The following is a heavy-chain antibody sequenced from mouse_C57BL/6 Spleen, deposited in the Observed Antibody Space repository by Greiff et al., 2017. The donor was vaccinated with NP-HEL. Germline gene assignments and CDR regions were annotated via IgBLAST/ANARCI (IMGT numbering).Heavy chain of an antibody. J-gene: IGHJ4*01. V-gene: IGHV5-17*01. D-gene: IGHD3-2*02. CDR3: ARLDSSGYVGYAMDY. CDR1: GFTFSDYG. Sequence: EVQRVESGGGLVKPGGSLKLSCAASGFTFSDYGMHWVRQAPEKGLEWVAYISSGSSTIYYADTVKGRFTISRDNAKNTLFLQMTSLRSEDTAMYYCARLDSSGYVGYAMDYWGQGTSVTVSS. CDR2: ISSGSSTI.